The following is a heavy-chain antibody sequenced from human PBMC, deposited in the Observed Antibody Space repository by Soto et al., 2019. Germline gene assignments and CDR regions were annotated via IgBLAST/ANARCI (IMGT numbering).Heavy chain of an antibody. V-gene: IGHV4-39*01. D-gene: IGHD3-9*01. Sequence: SETLSLTCTVSGDSIRSSSYYWGWIRQPPGKGLEWIGSIYYSGSTYYNPSLKSRVTISVDTSKNQFSLKLSSVTAADTAVYYCARKRGYYDILTGYYYYYGMDVWGQGTTVTVSS. CDR1: GDSIRSSSYY. CDR2: IYYSGST. CDR3: ARKRGYYDILTGYYYYYGMDV. J-gene: IGHJ6*02.